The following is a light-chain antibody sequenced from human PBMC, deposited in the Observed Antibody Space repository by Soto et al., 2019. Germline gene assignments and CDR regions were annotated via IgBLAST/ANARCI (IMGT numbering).Light chain of an antibody. CDR2: GAS. J-gene: IGKJ4*01. CDR3: QQYNNWPPGT. CDR1: QSVSSN. V-gene: IGKV3-15*01. Sequence: EIVMTQSPATLSVSPGERATLSCRASQSVSSNLAWYQQKPRQAPRLLIYGASTRATGIPARFSGSGSGTEFTLTISSLQSEDFVVYYCQQYNNWPPGTFGGGTKVEIK.